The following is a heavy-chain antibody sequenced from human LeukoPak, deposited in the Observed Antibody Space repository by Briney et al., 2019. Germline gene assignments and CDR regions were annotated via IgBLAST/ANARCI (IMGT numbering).Heavy chain of an antibody. CDR2: IHTDQTIQ. CDR1: GFTFSGFG. D-gene: IGHD1-26*01. J-gene: IGHJ4*02. Sequence: GGSLRLSCAASGFTFSGFGMHWVRQAPGKGLEWVAYIHTDQTIQYYADSVKGRFTISRDNSKNTLHLQMNSLRAEDTAVYYCAGGSYLLYYFDYWGQGTLVTVSS. V-gene: IGHV3-30*02. CDR3: AGGSYLLYYFDY.